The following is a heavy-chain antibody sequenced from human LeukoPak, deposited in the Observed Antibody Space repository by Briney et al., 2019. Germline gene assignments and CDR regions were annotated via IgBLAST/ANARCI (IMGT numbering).Heavy chain of an antibody. V-gene: IGHV1-69*04. CDR1: GGTFSSYA. D-gene: IGHD6-13*01. Sequence: SVKVSCKASGGTFSSYAISWVRQAPGQGLEWMGRIIPILGIANYAQKFQGRVTITADKSTSTAYMELSSLRSEDTAVYYCARGTPYSSSWLVNWFDPWGQGTLVAVSS. CDR3: ARGTPYSSSWLVNWFDP. CDR2: IIPILGIA. J-gene: IGHJ5*02.